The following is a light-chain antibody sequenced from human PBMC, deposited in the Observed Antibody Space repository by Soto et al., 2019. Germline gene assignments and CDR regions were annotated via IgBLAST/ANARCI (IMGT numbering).Light chain of an antibody. J-gene: IGKJ2*01. CDR2: GAS. Sequence: EIVLTQSPGTLSLSPGERATLSCRASQSISSNYLAWYQLKPGQAPRLLIYGASTRASGIPDRFSGSGSGTDFTLTISRLEPEDFAVYYCQKYSSSPLYTFGQGTKLEI. CDR3: QKYSSSPLYT. CDR1: QSISSNY. V-gene: IGKV3-20*01.